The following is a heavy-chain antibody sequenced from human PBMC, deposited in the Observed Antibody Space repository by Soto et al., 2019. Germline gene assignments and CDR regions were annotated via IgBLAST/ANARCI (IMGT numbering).Heavy chain of an antibody. CDR2: INHSGST. CDR1: GGSFSGYY. D-gene: IGHD2-15*01. V-gene: IGHV4-34*01. CDR3: ARGYCSGGSCSGDYYYGMDV. Sequence: SETLSLTCAVYGGSFSGYYWSWIRQPPGKGLEWIGEINHSGSTNYNPSLKSRVTISVDTSKNQFSLKLSSVTAADTAVYYCARGYCSGGSCSGDYYYGMDVWGQGTTVTVS. J-gene: IGHJ6*02.